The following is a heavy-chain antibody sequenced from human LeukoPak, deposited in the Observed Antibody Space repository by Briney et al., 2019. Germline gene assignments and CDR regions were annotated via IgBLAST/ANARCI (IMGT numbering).Heavy chain of an antibody. CDR3: ARTRGSGYDAFDI. CDR1: GGSFSGYY. Sequence: PSETLSLTCAVYGGSFSGYYWSWIRQPPGKGLEWIGEINHSGSTNYNPSLKSRVTISVDTSKNQFSLKLSSVTAADTAVYYCARTRGSGYDAFDIWGQGTMVTVSS. J-gene: IGHJ3*02. D-gene: IGHD6-19*01. V-gene: IGHV4-34*01. CDR2: INHSGST.